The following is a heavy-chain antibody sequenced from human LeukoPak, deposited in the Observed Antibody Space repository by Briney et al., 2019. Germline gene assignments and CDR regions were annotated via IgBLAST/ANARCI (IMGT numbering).Heavy chain of an antibody. Sequence: GGSLRLSCEASGFTFSAYAMTWVRQAPGQGLEWVSSIGSDNKPHYSESVKGRFAISRDNSKSMLFLQLNSLRAEDTAVYYCAKEGIVDDSGSYYWPFFDSWGQGTPVTVSS. J-gene: IGHJ4*02. V-gene: IGHV3-23*05. D-gene: IGHD3-10*01. CDR1: GFTFSAYA. CDR2: IGSDNKP. CDR3: AKEGIVDDSGSYYWPFFDS.